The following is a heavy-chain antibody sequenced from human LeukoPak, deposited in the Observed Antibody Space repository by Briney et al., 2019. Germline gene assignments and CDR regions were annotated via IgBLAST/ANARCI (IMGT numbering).Heavy chain of an antibody. CDR1: GFTFSSHA. Sequence: GGSLRLSCAASGFTFSSHAVSWVRQPPGKGLEWVSSVSGGGGTTYYADSVKGRFTISRDNSKSTLYLQVNSLRAEDTAVYCCANGDAGRPSEGLDYWGRGTLVTVSS. J-gene: IGHJ4*02. CDR2: VSGGGGTT. D-gene: IGHD6-6*01. V-gene: IGHV3-23*01. CDR3: ANGDAGRPSEGLDY.